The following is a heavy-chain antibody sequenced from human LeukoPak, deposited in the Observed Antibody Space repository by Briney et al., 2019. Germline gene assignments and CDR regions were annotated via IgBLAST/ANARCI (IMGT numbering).Heavy chain of an antibody. V-gene: IGHV1-46*01. CDR1: GYTFTSYY. CDR3: ARSEVYPPYNWFDP. D-gene: IGHD2-8*01. Sequence: GASVKVSCKASGYTFTSYYIHWVRQAPGQGLEWMGIINPSGGSTSYAQKFQGRVTITADESTSTAYMELSSLRSEDTAVYYCARSEVYPPYNWFDPWGQGTLVTVSS. CDR2: INPSGGST. J-gene: IGHJ5*02.